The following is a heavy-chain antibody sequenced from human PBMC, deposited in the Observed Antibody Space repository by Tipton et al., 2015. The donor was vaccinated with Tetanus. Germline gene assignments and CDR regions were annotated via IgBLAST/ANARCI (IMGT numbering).Heavy chain of an antibody. V-gene: IGHV4-31*02. Sequence: LRLSCTVSGGSISSGGYYWSWIRQHPGKGLEWIGYIYYSGSTYYNPSLKSRVTISVDTSKNQFSLKLSSVTAADTAVYYCASVDLEGAGSLFDYWGQGTLVTVSS. J-gene: IGHJ4*02. CDR1: GGSISSGGYY. CDR3: ASVDLEGAGSLFDY. D-gene: IGHD6-19*01. CDR2: IYYSGST.